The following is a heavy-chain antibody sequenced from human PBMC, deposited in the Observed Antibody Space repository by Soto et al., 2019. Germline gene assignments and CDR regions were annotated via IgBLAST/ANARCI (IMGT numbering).Heavy chain of an antibody. J-gene: IGHJ6*02. CDR2: ISYDGSNK. CDR1: GFTFSSYG. V-gene: IGHV3-30*18. D-gene: IGHD3-10*01. CDR3: AKGGSVYDASSHLGYCYGIDF. Sequence: QVQLVESGGGVVQPGRSLRLSCAASGFTFSSYGMHWVRQAPGNGLEWVAVISYDGSNKYYADSVKGQFTIARDHSEKTLYLQMNSLRAEDTAVYYFAKGGSVYDASSHLGYCYGIDFWGQGTTVTVSS.